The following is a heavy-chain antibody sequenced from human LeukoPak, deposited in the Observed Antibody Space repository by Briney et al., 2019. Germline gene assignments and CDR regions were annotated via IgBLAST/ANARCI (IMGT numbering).Heavy chain of an antibody. CDR1: GFTFGTYA. CDR3: AKAYSNSWYHLAGS. D-gene: IGHD6-13*01. J-gene: IGHJ5*02. V-gene: IGHV3-23*01. Sequence: GGSLRLSCAVSGFTFGTYAMSWVRQAPEKGLEWVSAISGSGGTTKYADSVNGRFTISRDNSKNTLYLQMNSLSADDTAVYYCAKAYSNSWYHLAGSWGQGTLVTVYS. CDR2: ISGSGGTT.